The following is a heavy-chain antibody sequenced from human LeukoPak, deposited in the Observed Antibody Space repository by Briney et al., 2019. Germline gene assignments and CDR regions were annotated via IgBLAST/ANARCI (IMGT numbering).Heavy chain of an antibody. CDR1: GGSISSSSYY. CDR2: IYYSGST. Sequence: SETLSLTCTVSGGSISSSSYYWGWIRQPPGKGLEWIGSIYYSGSTYYNPSLKSRVTISVDTSKNQFSLKLSSVTAADTAVYYCARPIVVVPAATSDWYFDLWGRGTLVTVSS. D-gene: IGHD2-2*01. V-gene: IGHV4-39*01. J-gene: IGHJ2*01. CDR3: ARPIVVVPAATSDWYFDL.